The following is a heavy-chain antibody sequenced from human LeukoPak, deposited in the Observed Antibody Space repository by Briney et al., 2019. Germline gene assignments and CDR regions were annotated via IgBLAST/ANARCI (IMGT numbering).Heavy chain of an antibody. CDR1: GFTFNNYA. Sequence: GGSLRLSCAASGFTFNNYAMTWVRQAPGKGLEWVSAISGSGGSTYYADSVKGRFTISRDNSENTLDLQMNSLRAEDTAVYYCAKGSKELWLKAWFDPWGQGALVTVPS. D-gene: IGHD3-10*01. J-gene: IGHJ5*02. CDR3: AKGSKELWLKAWFDP. CDR2: ISGSGGST. V-gene: IGHV3-23*01.